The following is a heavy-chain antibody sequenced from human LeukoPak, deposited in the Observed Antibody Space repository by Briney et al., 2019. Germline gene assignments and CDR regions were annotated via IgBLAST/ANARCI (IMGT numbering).Heavy chain of an antibody. J-gene: IGHJ4*02. Sequence: PSETLSLTCTVSGGSINSDNYYWSWIRQPPGKGLEWIGYIYYSGSTNYNPSLKSRVTISVDTSKNQFSLKLSSVTAADTAVYYCARAGQQLVYFDYWGQGTLVTVSS. CDR2: IYYSGST. V-gene: IGHV4-61*01. CDR1: GGSINSDNYY. CDR3: ARAGQQLVYFDY. D-gene: IGHD6-13*01.